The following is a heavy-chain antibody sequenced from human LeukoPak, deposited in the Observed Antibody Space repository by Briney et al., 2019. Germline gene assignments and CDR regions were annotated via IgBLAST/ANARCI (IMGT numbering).Heavy chain of an antibody. J-gene: IGHJ4*02. CDR1: AFTFSSYG. D-gene: IGHD3-10*01. CDR3: ARDRIWFGELLLFRGGYDY. CDR2: IKQDGSEK. Sequence: PGGSLRLSCAASAFTFSSYGMHWVRQAPGKGLEWVANIKQDGSEKYYVDSVKGRFTISRDNAKNSLYLQMNSLRAEDTAVYYCARDRIWFGELLLFRGGYDYWGQGTLVTVSS. V-gene: IGHV3-7*01.